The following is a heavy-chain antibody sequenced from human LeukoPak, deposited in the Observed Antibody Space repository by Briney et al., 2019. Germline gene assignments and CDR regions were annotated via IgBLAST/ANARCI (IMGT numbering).Heavy chain of an antibody. CDR3: ARYKQTTVTMTGGFDP. Sequence: SETLSLTGTVSGGSMSNYYWSWIRQPPGKGREGFGYIFYSGSTYPNPSFKNRVTISVDTSKNQFSLRLTSVSTADTAVYYCARYKQTTVTMTGGFDPWGQGTLVIVSS. CDR1: GGSMSNYY. D-gene: IGHD4-17*01. J-gene: IGHJ5*02. CDR2: IFYSGST. V-gene: IGHV4-59*01.